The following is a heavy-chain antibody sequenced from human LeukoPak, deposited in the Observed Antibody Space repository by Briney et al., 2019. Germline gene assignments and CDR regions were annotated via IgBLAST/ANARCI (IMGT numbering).Heavy chain of an antibody. CDR2: INSDGSST. CDR1: GFTFSSYW. J-gene: IGHJ3*02. V-gene: IGHV3-74*01. D-gene: IGHD3-10*01. CDR3: ARVRGQLWFADGFDI. Sequence: GESLRLSCAASGFTFSSYWMHWVRQAPGQGLVWVSHINSDGSSTSYADSVKGRFTISRDNAKNMLYLQMDSLGAEDTAVYYCARVRGQLWFADGFDIWGQGTMATVSS.